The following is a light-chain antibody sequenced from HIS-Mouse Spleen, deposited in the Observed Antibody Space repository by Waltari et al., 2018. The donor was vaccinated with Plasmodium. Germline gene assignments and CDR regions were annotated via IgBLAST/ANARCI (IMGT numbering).Light chain of an antibody. J-gene: IGLJ2*01. Sequence: QSALTQPASVSGSPGQSITISCTGTSSDVGGYNYVSWYQQHPGQAPKLMIYDVSNRPSGVSNRFSCSKSGNTASLTISGLQAEDEADYYCSSYTSSSTHVVFGGGTKLTVL. CDR3: SSYTSSSTHVV. CDR2: DVS. V-gene: IGLV2-14*03. CDR1: SSDVGGYNY.